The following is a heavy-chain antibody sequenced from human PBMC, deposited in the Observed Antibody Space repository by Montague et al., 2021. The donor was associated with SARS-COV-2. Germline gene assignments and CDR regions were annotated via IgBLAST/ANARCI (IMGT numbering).Heavy chain of an antibody. D-gene: IGHD3-10*01. CDR2: ISSSGSTI. CDR3: ARAGDFGYGSGSYAGGFDY. Sequence: SLRLSCAASGFTFSSYEMTWVRQAPGKGLEWVSYISSSGSTIYYADSVKGRFTISRDNAKNSLYLQMNSLRAEDTAVYYCARAGDFGYGSGSYAGGFDYWGQGTLVTVSS. CDR1: GFTFSSYE. V-gene: IGHV3-48*03. J-gene: IGHJ4*02.